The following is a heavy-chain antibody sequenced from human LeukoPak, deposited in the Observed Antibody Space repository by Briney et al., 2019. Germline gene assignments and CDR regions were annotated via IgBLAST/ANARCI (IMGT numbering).Heavy chain of an antibody. Sequence: GGSLRLSCAASGFTFSSYWMHWVRQAPGKGLVWVSRISSDGSSTNHAHSVKGRVTISRDNAKNTLYLQMNSLSAEDTAVYYCARGTAPHYYYHGMDVWGKGTTVIVSS. J-gene: IGHJ6*04. CDR2: ISSDGSST. CDR1: GFTFSSYW. V-gene: IGHV3-74*01. CDR3: ARGTAPHYYYHGMDV.